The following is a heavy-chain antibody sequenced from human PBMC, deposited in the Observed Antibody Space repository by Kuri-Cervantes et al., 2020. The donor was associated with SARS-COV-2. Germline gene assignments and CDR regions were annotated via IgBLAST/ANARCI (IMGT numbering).Heavy chain of an antibody. Sequence: SETLSLTCAVSGGSISSDGYTCSWIRQPPGKGLEWIGYIYHSGSTYYNPSLKSRVTISVDRSKDQFSLSLSSVTAADTAVYYCARQISGGNTIFGVVTPLERYYYYYYMDVWGKGTTVTVSS. CDR2: IYHSGST. J-gene: IGHJ6*03. V-gene: IGHV4-30-2*01. D-gene: IGHD3-3*01. CDR3: ARQISGGNTIFGVVTPLERYYYYYYMDV. CDR1: GGSISSDGYT.